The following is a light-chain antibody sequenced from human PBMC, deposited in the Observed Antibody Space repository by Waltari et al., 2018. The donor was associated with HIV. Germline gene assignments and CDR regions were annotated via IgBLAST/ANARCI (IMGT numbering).Light chain of an antibody. CDR3: VGWDSRLRGYV. CDR2: TAT. CDR1: SSNIENDN. Sequence: QPVLTQPPSASGTPGQRVTISCSGSSSNIENDNVYWYQPFPGAAPKLLIYTATQRPSGVPDRFTGSKSGTSASLAIGGLRSEDEADYYCVGWDSRLRGYVFGTGTKVTVL. V-gene: IGLV1-47*01. J-gene: IGLJ1*01.